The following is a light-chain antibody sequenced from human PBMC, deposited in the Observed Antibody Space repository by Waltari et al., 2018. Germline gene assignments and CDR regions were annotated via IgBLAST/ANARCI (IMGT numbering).Light chain of an antibody. CDR1: QGISSY. V-gene: IGKV1-9*01. J-gene: IGKJ2*01. CDR3: QHLNSYPVT. CDR2: TAS. Sequence: DIQLTQSPSFLSASVGDRVTITCRASQGISSYLAWYQQKPGKAPKLLIYTASTLQSGVPSRFSGSGSGTEFTLTISSLQPEDFATYYCQHLNSYPVTFSQGTKLEIK.